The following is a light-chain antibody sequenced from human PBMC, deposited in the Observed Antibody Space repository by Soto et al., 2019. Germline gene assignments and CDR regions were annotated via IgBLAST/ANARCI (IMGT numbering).Light chain of an antibody. CDR2: GAS. Sequence: EIVMTQSPATLSVSPGETATLSCRASQSISSTLAWYQQKPGQAPRLLFYGASTRATGIPARFSGSGSGTEFTLTISRLQSEDFAVYYCQQYYNWPRTFGQGTKVEIK. CDR1: QSISST. J-gene: IGKJ1*01. V-gene: IGKV3-15*01. CDR3: QQYYNWPRT.